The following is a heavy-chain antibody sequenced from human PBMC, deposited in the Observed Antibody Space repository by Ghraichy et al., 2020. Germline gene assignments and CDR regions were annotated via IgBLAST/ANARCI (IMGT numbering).Heavy chain of an antibody. CDR3: ARLRGGLGGYSYGYAFDY. Sequence: SETLSLTCTVSGGSISSYYWSWIRQPPGKGLEWIGYIYTSGSTNYNPSLKSRVTISVDTSKNQFSLKLSSVTAADTAVYYCARLRGGLGGYSYGYAFDYWGQGTLVTVSS. J-gene: IGHJ4*02. D-gene: IGHD5-18*01. CDR1: GGSISSYY. V-gene: IGHV4-4*09. CDR2: IYTSGST.